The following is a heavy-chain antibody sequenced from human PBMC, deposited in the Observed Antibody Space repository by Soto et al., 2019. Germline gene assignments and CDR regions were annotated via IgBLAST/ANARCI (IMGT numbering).Heavy chain of an antibody. J-gene: IGHJ2*01. Sequence: SVKVSCKASGGTFSSYTISWVRQAPGQGLEWMGRIIPILGIANYAQKFQGRVTITADKSTSTAYMELSSLGSEDTAVYYCARGGNYGDPYWYFDLWGRGTLVTAPQ. V-gene: IGHV1-69*02. D-gene: IGHD4-17*01. CDR3: ARGGNYGDPYWYFDL. CDR1: GGTFSSYT. CDR2: IIPILGIA.